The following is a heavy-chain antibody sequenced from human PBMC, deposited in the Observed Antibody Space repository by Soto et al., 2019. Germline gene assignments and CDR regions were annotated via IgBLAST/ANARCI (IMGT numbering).Heavy chain of an antibody. CDR3: GGSYVWGSRAFDY. D-gene: IGHD3-16*01. J-gene: IGHJ4*02. Sequence: QVHLVQSGVEVKKPGSSVKVSCKASGDTFSSYTINWVRQAPGLGLEWMGRVIPMLSMSNYALKFQGRVTMTADRSPNTPYMDLSSLSSKNTPKYYGGGSYVWGSRAFDYGGQGALVTVSS. CDR1: GDTFSSYT. V-gene: IGHV1-69*02. CDR2: VIPMLSMS.